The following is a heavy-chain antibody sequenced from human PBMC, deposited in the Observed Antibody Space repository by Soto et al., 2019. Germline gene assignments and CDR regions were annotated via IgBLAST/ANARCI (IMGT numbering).Heavy chain of an antibody. Sequence: GGSLRLSCAASGFTFSSYWMHWVRQAPGKGLVWVSRINSDGSSTSYADSVKGRFTISRDNAKNTLYLQMNSLRAEDTAVYYCARGRRGGIWFGELLDYYYYYMDVWGKGTTVTVSS. D-gene: IGHD3-10*01. V-gene: IGHV3-74*01. CDR2: INSDGSST. CDR3: ARGRRGGIWFGELLDYYYYYMDV. J-gene: IGHJ6*03. CDR1: GFTFSSYW.